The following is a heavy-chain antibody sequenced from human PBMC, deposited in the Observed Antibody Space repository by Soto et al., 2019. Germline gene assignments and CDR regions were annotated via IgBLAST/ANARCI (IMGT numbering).Heavy chain of an antibody. D-gene: IGHD6-19*01. CDR3: ARKFSGLYSGFGR. V-gene: IGHV4-59*01. CDR1: GDSISNYY. Sequence: SETLSLTCTVSGDSISNYYWNWIRQPPGKGLEWIGSIYYGGTIYDPSLKSRVTISIDTSKNHFSLKLGSVTAADTAVYYCARKFSGLYSGFGRWGEGILVTASS. CDR2: IYYGGT. J-gene: IGHJ5*02.